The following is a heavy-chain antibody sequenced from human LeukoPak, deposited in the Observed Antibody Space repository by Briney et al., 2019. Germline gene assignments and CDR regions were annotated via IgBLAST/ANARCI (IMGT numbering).Heavy chain of an antibody. CDR2: IYYSGST. V-gene: IGHV4-59*01. CDR1: GGSISSYY. D-gene: IGHD1-20*01. CDR3: ARGGITGTSNDY. J-gene: IGHJ4*02. Sequence: PSETLSLTCTVSGGSISSYYWSWIRQPPGKGLEWIGYIYYSGSTNYNPSLKSRVTISVDTSKNQFSLKLSSVTAADTAVYYCARGGITGTSNDYWGQGTLVTVSS.